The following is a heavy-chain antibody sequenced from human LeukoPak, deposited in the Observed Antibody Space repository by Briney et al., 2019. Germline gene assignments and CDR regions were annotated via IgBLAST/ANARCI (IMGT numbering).Heavy chain of an antibody. CDR3: ARFRSGGWFYFDS. CDR1: GFTFSSYG. CDR2: ISYDGSNK. J-gene: IGHJ4*02. Sequence: GGSLRLSCAASGFTFSSYGMHWVRQAPGKGLEWVAVISYDGSNKYYADSVKGRFTISRDNSKNTLYLQMNSLRADDSAVYFCARFRSGGWFYFDSWSQGTLVTVSS. D-gene: IGHD6-19*01. V-gene: IGHV3-30*03.